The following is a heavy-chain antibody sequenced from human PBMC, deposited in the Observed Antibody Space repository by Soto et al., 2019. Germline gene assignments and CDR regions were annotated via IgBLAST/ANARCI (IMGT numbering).Heavy chain of an antibody. CDR3: AKGQRYCSSASCYFLPSVDDP. Sequence: EVQLVESGGGLVQPGRSLRLSCVASGFTFDDYAMHWVRQAPGKGLEWVSGINSNSGSVGYAYSVQGRFTISRDNAKNSLYLQMNSLSPEDTAWYYCAKGQRYCSSASCYFLPSVDDPWGQGTLVTVSS. V-gene: IGHV3-9*01. D-gene: IGHD2-2*01. CDR1: GFTFDDYA. CDR2: INSNSGSV. J-gene: IGHJ5*02.